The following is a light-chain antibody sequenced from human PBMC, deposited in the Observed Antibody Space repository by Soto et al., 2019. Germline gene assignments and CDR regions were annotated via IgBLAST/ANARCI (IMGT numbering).Light chain of an antibody. V-gene: IGLV2-18*02. J-gene: IGLJ1*01. Sequence: QSALTQPPSVSGSPGQSVAISCTATSSDVGSYNRVSWYQQPPGAAPKLMIYEGSNRPSGVPDRFSGSKSGNTASLTISGLQAEDEADYYCNSYTGSSTYVFGTGTKLTVL. CDR1: SSDVGSYNR. CDR3: NSYTGSSTYV. CDR2: EGS.